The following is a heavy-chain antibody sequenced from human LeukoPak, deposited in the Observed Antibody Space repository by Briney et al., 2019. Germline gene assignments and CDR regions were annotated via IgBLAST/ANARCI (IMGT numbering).Heavy chain of an antibody. D-gene: IGHD3-22*01. J-gene: IGHJ4*02. Sequence: GGSLRLSCAASGFTFSNAWMSWVRQAPGKGLEWVGRIKSKTDGGTTGYAAPVKGRFTISRDDSKSTLNLQMNSLKTEDTAVYYCTTVWWDSSDYYYSYWGQGTLVTVSS. CDR1: GFTFSNAW. V-gene: IGHV3-15*01. CDR3: TTVWWDSSDYYYSY. CDR2: IKSKTDGGTT.